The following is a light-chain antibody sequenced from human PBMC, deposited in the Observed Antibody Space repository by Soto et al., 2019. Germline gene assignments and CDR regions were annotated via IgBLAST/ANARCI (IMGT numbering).Light chain of an antibody. CDR3: QQYNDRPPIT. CDR1: QSVSSSY. CDR2: GSF. Sequence: EIVWTQSPGTLSLSPGERATLSGRAVQSVSSSYLAWYQQKPGQAPRLLIVGSFARATGIPARFSGSGSGSEFTLTISGLQSEDFAVYYCQQYNDRPPITFGQGTRLEIK. J-gene: IGKJ5*01. V-gene: IGKV3-15*01.